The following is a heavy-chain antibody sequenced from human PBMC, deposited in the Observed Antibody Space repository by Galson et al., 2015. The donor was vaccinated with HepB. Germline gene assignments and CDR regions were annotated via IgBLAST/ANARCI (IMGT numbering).Heavy chain of an antibody. CDR2: ISGAGTRT. J-gene: IGHJ5*02. CDR1: GFTFNSFP. Sequence: SLRLSCAASGFTFNSFPMTWVRQAPGKGLEWVSTISGAGTRTFYAGPVKGRFTISRDNSKNTLYLQMNSLRAEDTALYYCAKDRRGSDCSSTSCLNWFEPWGQGTLVTVSS. CDR3: AKDRRGSDCSSTSCLNWFEP. V-gene: IGHV3-23*01. D-gene: IGHD2-2*01.